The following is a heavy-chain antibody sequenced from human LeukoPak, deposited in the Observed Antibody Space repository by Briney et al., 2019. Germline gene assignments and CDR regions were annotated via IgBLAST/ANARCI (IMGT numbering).Heavy chain of an antibody. CDR3: ARSATVTTGYFDY. CDR1: GGSISSSGHY. V-gene: IGHV4-39*07. CDR2: IYSNGNT. D-gene: IGHD4-17*01. J-gene: IGHJ4*02. Sequence: SETLSLTCSVSGGSISSSGHYWGWNRQSPEKGLDWIGSIYSNGNTYYNPSVKSRVTISVDTSKNQFSLKLTSVTAAETAVYYCARSATVTTGYFDYWGQGALVTVSS.